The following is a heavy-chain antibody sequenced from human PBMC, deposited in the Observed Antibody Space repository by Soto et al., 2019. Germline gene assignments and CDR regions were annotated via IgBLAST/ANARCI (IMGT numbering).Heavy chain of an antibody. Sequence: PSETLSLTCAVSGYSIGSGYYWAFIRQYPGKGLEWVGSIYHAGSVYYYPSLNGRDAMSIDTSNNYFSLKLTSVTPAHTAVDYGSRTFDYYGMDVWGQGTTVTVSS. CDR1: GYSIGSGYY. J-gene: IGHJ6*02. V-gene: IGHV4-38-2*01. CDR2: IYHAGSV. CDR3: SRTFDYYGMDV.